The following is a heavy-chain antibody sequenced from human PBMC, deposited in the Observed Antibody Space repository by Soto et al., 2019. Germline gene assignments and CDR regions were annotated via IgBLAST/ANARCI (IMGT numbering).Heavy chain of an antibody. V-gene: IGHV3-64D*06. D-gene: IGHD3-22*01. CDR3: VRSMIARHFHAFDI. Sequence: XGSLRLSCSASGFTFSSYAMHWVRQAPGKGLEYVSAISSNGGSTYYADPVKGRFTISRDNSKNTLYLQMSSLRAEDTAVYYCVRSMIARHFHAFDIWGQGPMVTVSS. J-gene: IGHJ3*02. CDR2: ISSNGGST. CDR1: GFTFSSYA.